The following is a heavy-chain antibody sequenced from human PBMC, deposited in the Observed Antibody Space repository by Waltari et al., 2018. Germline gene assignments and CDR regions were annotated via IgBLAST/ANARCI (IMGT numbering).Heavy chain of an antibody. CDR3: ARQIVVVPAANNWFDP. Sequence: QVQLQESGPGLVKPSQTLSLTCTVSGGSISSGSHYWSWIRQPAGKGLEWIGRIYTSGSTNYNPSLKSRVTISVDTSKNQFSLKLSSVTAADTAVYYCARQIVVVPAANNWFDPWGQGTLVTVSS. CDR2: IYTSGST. CDR1: GGSISSGSHY. V-gene: IGHV4-61*02. J-gene: IGHJ5*02. D-gene: IGHD2-2*01.